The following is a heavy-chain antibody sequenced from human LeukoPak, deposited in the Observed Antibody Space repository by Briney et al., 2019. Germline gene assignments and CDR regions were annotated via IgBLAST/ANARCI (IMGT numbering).Heavy chain of an antibody. V-gene: IGHV3-48*01. J-gene: IGHJ6*03. Sequence: GGSLRLSCAASGFTFSSYSMNWVRQAPGKGLEWVSYISSSSSTIYYADSVKGRFTISRDNAKNSLYLQMNSLRAEDTAVYYCARLGDYYYMDVWGKGTTVTISS. CDR2: ISSSSSTI. CDR1: GFTFSSYS. CDR3: ARLGDYYYMDV. D-gene: IGHD1-26*01.